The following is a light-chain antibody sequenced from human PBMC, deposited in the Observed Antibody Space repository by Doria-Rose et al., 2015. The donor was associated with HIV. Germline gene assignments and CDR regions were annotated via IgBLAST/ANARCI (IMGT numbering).Light chain of an antibody. Sequence: SALIQPRSVSGSPGQSVTISCTGTNSDVGGYKYVSWYQQHPGKAPQLMIYDVSQRPSGVPDRSSGSKSGNTASLTISGLQTEDEADYYCCSYAGRYTWVFGTGTKVTVL. V-gene: IGLV2-11*01. CDR3: CSYAGRYTWV. CDR1: NSDVGGYKY. J-gene: IGLJ1*01. CDR2: DVS.